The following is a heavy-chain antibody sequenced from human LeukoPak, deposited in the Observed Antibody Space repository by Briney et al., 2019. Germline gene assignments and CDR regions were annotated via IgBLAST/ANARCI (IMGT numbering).Heavy chain of an antibody. CDR1: GDSVSSTNYY. D-gene: IGHD3-22*01. CDR2: THYSGNT. CDR3: ATYYSDSSAYVHYLDS. J-gene: IGHJ4*02. Sequence: SETLSLTCVVSGDSVSSTNYYWGWIRQPPGKGLEWIGTTHYSGNTYYNPSLKSRVTISLDTSKNQFSLKLSSVTAADTAVYYCATYYSDSSAYVHYLDSWGRGTLVTVSS. V-gene: IGHV4-39*07.